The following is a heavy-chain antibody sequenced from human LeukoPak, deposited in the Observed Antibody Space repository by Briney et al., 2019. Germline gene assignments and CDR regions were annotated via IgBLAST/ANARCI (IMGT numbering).Heavy chain of an antibody. CDR1: GYTFTSYY. V-gene: IGHV1-46*01. D-gene: IGHD3-22*01. CDR3: ARTEYDSSGYPRDNYFDY. Sequence: ASVKVSCKACGYTFTSYYMHWVRQAPGQELEWMGIINPSGGSTSYAQKFQGRVTMTRDTSTSTVYMELSSLRSEDTAVYYCARTEYDSSGYPRDNYFDYWGQGTLVTVSS. CDR2: INPSGGST. J-gene: IGHJ4*02.